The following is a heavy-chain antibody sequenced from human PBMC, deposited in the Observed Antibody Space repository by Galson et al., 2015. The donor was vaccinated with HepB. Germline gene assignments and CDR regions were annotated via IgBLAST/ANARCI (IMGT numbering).Heavy chain of an antibody. V-gene: IGHV1-69*06. CDR2: IIPIFGTA. J-gene: IGHJ5*02. D-gene: IGHD6-19*01. CDR3: ARGQGPLDSSGWPHEDWFDP. Sequence: SVKVSCKASGGTFSSYAISWVRQAPGQGLEWMGGIIPIFGTANYAQKFQGRVTITADKSTSTAYMELSSLRSEDTAVYYCARGQGPLDSSGWPHEDWFDPWGQGTLVTVSS. CDR1: GGTFSSYA.